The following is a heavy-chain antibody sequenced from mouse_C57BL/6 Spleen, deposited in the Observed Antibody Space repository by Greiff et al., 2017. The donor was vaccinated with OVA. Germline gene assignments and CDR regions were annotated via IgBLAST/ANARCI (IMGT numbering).Heavy chain of an antibody. V-gene: IGHV1-26*01. J-gene: IGHJ1*03. Sequence: EVQLQQSGPALVKPGASVKISCKASGYTFTDYYMNWVKQSHGKSLEWIGDINPNNGGTSYNQKFKGKATVTVDKSSSTADMELRSLTSEDSAVYDCATHYYGSSYWYCDVWGTGTTVTVSS. CDR2: INPNNGGT. D-gene: IGHD1-1*01. CDR3: ATHYYGSSYWYCDV. CDR1: GYTFTDYY.